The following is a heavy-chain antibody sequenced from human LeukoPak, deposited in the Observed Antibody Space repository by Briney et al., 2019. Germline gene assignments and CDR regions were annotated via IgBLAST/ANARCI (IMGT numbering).Heavy chain of an antibody. D-gene: IGHD2-2*01. Sequence: PGGSMRLSCAVSGSTFDDYGMSWVRQAPGKGLEWVSGINWNGGSTGYAGSVKGRFTISRDNAKNSLYLQMNSLRDEDTALYYCARRGYCTSTRCYYIDHWGQGTLVTVSS. CDR3: ARRGYCTSTRCYYIDH. J-gene: IGHJ4*02. V-gene: IGHV3-20*04. CDR2: INWNGGST. CDR1: GSTFDDYG.